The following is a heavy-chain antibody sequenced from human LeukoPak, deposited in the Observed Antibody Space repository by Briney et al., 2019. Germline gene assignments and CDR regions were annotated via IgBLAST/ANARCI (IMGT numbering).Heavy chain of an antibody. Sequence: GGSLRLSCAASGFTFSSYGMHWVRQAPGKGLEWVAVISYDGSNKYYADSVKGRFTISRDNSKNTLYLQMNSLRAEDTAVYYCARDWRFRDQFDYWGQGTLVTVSS. CDR2: ISYDGSNK. J-gene: IGHJ4*02. CDR3: ARDWRFRDQFDY. V-gene: IGHV3-30*19. CDR1: GFTFSSYG. D-gene: IGHD2-21*01.